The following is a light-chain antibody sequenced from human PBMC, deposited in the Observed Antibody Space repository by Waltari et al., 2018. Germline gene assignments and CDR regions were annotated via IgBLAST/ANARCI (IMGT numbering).Light chain of an antibody. J-gene: IGLJ2*01. CDR3: SSYTRSSALV. CDR1: SSDVGGYTY. V-gene: IGLV2-14*03. CDR2: NVT. Sequence: QSALTQPASVSGSPGQSITISCTGTSSDVGGYTYVSWYQRDPNKAPKLMIYNVTVRPSGVSNRFSGSKSGNTASLIISGLQAEDEADYFCSSYTRSSALVFGGGTKLTVL.